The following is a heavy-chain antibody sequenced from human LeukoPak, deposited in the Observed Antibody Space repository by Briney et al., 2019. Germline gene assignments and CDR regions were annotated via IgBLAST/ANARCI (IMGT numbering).Heavy chain of an antibody. V-gene: IGHV4-34*01. CDR1: GGSFSGYY. J-gene: IGHJ6*03. CDR2: INHSGST. CDR3: ARAYYYYMDV. Sequence: SETLSLTCAVYGGSFSGYYWSWIRQPPGKGLEWIGEINHSGSTNYNPSLKSRVTISVDTSKNQFSLKLSSVTAADTAVYYCARAYYYYMDVWGKGTTVTVSS.